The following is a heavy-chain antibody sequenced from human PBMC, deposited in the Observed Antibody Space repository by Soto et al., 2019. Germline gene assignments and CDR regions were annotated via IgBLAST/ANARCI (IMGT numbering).Heavy chain of an antibody. Sequence: EVQLLESGGGLVQPGGSLRLSCAASGFTFSSYAMRWVRQAPVKGLEWVSAISGSGDSTYYADSVKGRFTISRDNSKNTLYLQMNSRRAEETAVYYCARRGSGSYYDYWGQGTLVTVSS. CDR3: ARRGSGSYYDY. CDR1: GFTFSSYA. V-gene: IGHV3-23*01. J-gene: IGHJ4*02. D-gene: IGHD1-26*01. CDR2: ISGSGDST.